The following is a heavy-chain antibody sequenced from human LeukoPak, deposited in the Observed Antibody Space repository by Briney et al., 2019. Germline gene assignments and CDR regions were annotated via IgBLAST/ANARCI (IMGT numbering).Heavy chain of an antibody. CDR1: GFTFSSFW. CDR3: ARGNSGSYYDFFY. J-gene: IGHJ4*02. Sequence: GGSLRLSCVASGFTFSSFWMSWVRQAPGKGLEWVANIKHDRSEKYYVDSVKGRFTISRDNAKNSLYLQMNSLRAEDTAVYYCARGNSGSYYDFFYWGQGALVTVSS. CDR2: IKHDRSEK. V-gene: IGHV3-7*01. D-gene: IGHD1-26*01.